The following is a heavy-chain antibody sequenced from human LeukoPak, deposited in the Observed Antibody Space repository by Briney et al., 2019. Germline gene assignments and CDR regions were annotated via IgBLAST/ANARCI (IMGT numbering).Heavy chain of an antibody. J-gene: IGHJ4*02. CDR3: ARAPPPKIAAAGNDYFDY. D-gene: IGHD6-13*01. CDR2: ISYDGSNK. CDR1: GFTFSSYA. Sequence: GGSLRLSCAASGFTFSSYAMHWVRQAPGKGLEWVAVISYDGSNKYYADSVKGRFTISRDNSKNTLYLQMNSLRAEDTAVYYCARAPPPKIAAAGNDYFDYWGQGTLVTVSS. V-gene: IGHV3-30-3*01.